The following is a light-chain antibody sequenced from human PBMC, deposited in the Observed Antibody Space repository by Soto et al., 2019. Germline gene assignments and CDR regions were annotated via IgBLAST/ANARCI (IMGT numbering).Light chain of an antibody. Sequence: QSVLTQPPSASGTPGQRVTISCSGSSSNIGSNSVNWYHQFAGTAPKLLIHSDNQRPSGVPDRFSGSKSGTSASLSISGLLSGDEADYYCISYTSSSTPWVFGGGTKLTVL. V-gene: IGLV1-44*01. CDR1: SSNIGSNS. J-gene: IGLJ3*02. CDR3: ISYTSSSTPWV. CDR2: SDN.